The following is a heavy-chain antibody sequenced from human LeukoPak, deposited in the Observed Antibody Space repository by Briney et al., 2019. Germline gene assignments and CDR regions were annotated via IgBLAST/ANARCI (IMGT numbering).Heavy chain of an antibody. CDR2: IASDGSST. V-gene: IGHV3-74*01. CDR1: GFTFSSYS. J-gene: IGHJ4*02. Sequence: GGSLRLSCAASGFTFSSYSMNWVRQAPGKGLVWVSRIASDGSSTTYADSVKGRFSISRDNAKNTLYLQMNGLRVEDTAVYYCARGRPHGNDYWGQGTLVTVSS. CDR3: ARGRPHGNDY. D-gene: IGHD4-23*01.